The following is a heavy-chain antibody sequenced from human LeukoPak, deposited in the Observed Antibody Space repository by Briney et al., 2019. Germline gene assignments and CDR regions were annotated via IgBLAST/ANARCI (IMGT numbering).Heavy chain of an antibody. CDR2: IKSKTDGGTT. Sequence: NPGGSLRLSCAASGFTFSNAWMSWVRQAPGKGLEWVGRIKSKTDGGTTDYAAPVKGRFTISRDDSKNTLYLQMNSLKTEDTAVYYCTTDPFVDWLSLFDYWGQGTLVTVSS. CDR3: TTDPFVDWLSLFDY. D-gene: IGHD3-9*01. V-gene: IGHV3-15*01. J-gene: IGHJ4*02. CDR1: GFTFSNAW.